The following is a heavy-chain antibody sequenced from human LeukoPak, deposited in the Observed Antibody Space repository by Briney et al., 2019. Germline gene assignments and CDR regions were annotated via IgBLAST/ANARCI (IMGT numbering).Heavy chain of an antibody. CDR3: ARAHTSAPGTLFDY. CDR1: GYTFTSYA. J-gene: IGHJ4*02. CDR2: INAGNGNT. Sequence: ASVKVSCKASGYTFTSYAMHWVRQAPGQRLEWMGWINAGNGNTKYSQKFQGRVTMTRDTSTSTLYMELSSLGSEDTAVYYCARAHTSAPGTLFDYWGQGTLVTVSS. D-gene: IGHD3-3*01. V-gene: IGHV1-3*01.